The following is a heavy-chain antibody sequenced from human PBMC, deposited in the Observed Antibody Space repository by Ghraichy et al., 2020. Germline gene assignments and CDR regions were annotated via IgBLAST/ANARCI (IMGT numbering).Heavy chain of an antibody. J-gene: IGHJ4*02. Sequence: GGSLRLSCAASGFTFSSYSMNWVRQAPGKGLEWVSSISSSSYIYYADSVKGRFTISRDNAKNSLYLQMNSLRAEDTAVYYCATSSGYYHGYDYWGQGTLVTVSS. CDR2: ISSSSYI. D-gene: IGHD3-22*01. CDR1: GFTFSSYS. V-gene: IGHV3-21*01. CDR3: ATSSGYYHGYDY.